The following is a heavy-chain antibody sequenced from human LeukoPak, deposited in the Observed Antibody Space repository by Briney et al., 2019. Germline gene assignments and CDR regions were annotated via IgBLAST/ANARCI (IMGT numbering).Heavy chain of an antibody. CDR2: TYYRSTLYN. V-gene: IGHV6-1*01. J-gene: IGHJ5*02. CDR1: GDSVSSNSVT. CDR3: ARRLTQYDCFDP. Sequence: SQTLSLTCAISGDSVSSNSVTWNWIRQSPSRGLEWLGRTYYRSTLYNDYAVSVRGRITVNPDASKNQFSLHLNSVTPEDTAVYYCARRLTQYDCFDPWGQGILVTVSS. D-gene: IGHD2-2*01.